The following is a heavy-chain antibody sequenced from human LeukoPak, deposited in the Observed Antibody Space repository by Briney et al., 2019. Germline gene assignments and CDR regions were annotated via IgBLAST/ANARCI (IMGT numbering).Heavy chain of an antibody. V-gene: IGHV4-59*01. J-gene: IGHJ5*02. CDR3: AGYSYGSGWFDP. CDR2: FYYSGRT. D-gene: IGHD5-18*01. CDR1: GGSISSYY. Sequence: PETLSLTCTLPGGSISSYYWSWIREPPRKGLERIGYFYYSGRTNYNPSLKSRVTISVDTSKNQFSLKLSSVTAADTAVYYCAGYSYGSGWFDPWGQGTLVTISS.